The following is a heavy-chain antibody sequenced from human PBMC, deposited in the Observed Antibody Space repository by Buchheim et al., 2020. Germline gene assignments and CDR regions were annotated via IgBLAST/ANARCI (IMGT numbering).Heavy chain of an antibody. CDR3: AGNGDSELNWFDP. CDR1: GFTFSSYW. D-gene: IGHD4-17*01. CDR2: IKQDGSEK. Sequence: EVQVVESGGGLVQPGGSLRLSCAASGFTFSSYWMSWARQAPGKGLEWVANIKQDGSEKYYVDSVKGRFTISRDNAKNSLYLQMNNLRAEDTAVYYCAGNGDSELNWFDPWGPGTL. V-gene: IGHV3-7*01. J-gene: IGHJ5*02.